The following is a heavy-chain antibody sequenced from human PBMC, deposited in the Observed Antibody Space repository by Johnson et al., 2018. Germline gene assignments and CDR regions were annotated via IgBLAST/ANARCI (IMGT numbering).Heavy chain of an antibody. D-gene: IGHD3-9*01. J-gene: IGHJ3*02. CDR2: ISSSSNTI. V-gene: IGHV3-48*01. CDR1: GFTFSSYS. Sequence: VQLVQSGGGVVRPGGSLRLSCAASGFTFSSYSMNWVRQAPGKGLEWVSYISSSSNTIYYADSVKGRFTISRDNAKNSLYLQMNSLRAEDTAVYYCARDLTDAFDIWGQGTMVTVSS. CDR3: ARDLTDAFDI.